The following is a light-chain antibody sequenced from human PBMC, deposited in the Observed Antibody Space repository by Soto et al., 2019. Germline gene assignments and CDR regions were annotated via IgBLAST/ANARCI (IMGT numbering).Light chain of an antibody. CDR2: DVS. V-gene: IGLV2-14*01. Sequence: SVPTPPSSVAWAPGQSSTLFCTGTRSDIGGYNYVSWYQQHPGKAPKLMIYDVSNRPSGVSNRFSGSKSGNTASLTISGLQAEDEADYYYSSYTSSSTPYVFGTGTKVTVL. J-gene: IGLJ1*01. CDR1: RSDIGGYNY. CDR3: SSYTSSSTPYV.